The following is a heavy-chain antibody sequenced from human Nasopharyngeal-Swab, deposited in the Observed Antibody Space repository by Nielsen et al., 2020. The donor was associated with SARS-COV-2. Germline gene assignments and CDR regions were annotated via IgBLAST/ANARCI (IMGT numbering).Heavy chain of an antibody. CDR3: AKEGVVGATTGVVY. CDR1: GFTFSSYG. CDR2: IWYDGSNK. J-gene: IGHJ4*02. Sequence: GESLKISCAASGFTFSSYGMHWVRQAPGKGLEWVAVIWYDGSNKYYADSVKGRFTISRDNSKNTLYLQMNSLRAEGTAVYYCAKEGVVGATTGVVYWGQGTLVTVSS. V-gene: IGHV3-30*02. D-gene: IGHD1-26*01.